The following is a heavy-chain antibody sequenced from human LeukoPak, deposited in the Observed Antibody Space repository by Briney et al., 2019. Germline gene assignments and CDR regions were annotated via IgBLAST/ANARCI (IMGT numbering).Heavy chain of an antibody. CDR1: GFTFSSYS. D-gene: IGHD6-19*01. Sequence: GGSLRLSCAASGFTFSSYSMNWVRQAPGKGLEWVSSISSSSSYIYYADSVKGRFTISRDNAKNPLYLQMNSLRAEDTAVYYCARQIAVAGTRSFDYWGQGTLVTVSS. CDR3: ARQIAVAGTRSFDY. J-gene: IGHJ4*02. CDR2: ISSSSSYI. V-gene: IGHV3-21*01.